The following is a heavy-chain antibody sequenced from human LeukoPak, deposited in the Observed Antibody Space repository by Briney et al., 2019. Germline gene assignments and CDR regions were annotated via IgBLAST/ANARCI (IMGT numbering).Heavy chain of an antibody. CDR1: GGSISSGSYY. CDR2: IYSSGST. V-gene: IGHV4-61*02. J-gene: IGHJ6*03. CDR3: ARSSEGRYYYDSSGFSYYYYYMDV. D-gene: IGHD3-22*01. Sequence: TLSLTCTVSGGSISSGSYYWNWVRQPAGKGLEWIGRIYSSGSTYYNPSLRSRVTISVDTSKNQFSLKLSSVTAADTAVYYCARSSEGRYYYDSSGFSYYYYYMDVWGKGTTVTISS.